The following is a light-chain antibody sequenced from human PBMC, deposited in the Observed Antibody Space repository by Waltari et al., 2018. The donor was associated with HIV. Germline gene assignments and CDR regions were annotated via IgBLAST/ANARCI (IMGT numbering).Light chain of an antibody. V-gene: IGKV3-11*01. J-gene: IGKJ4*01. CDR3: QQRGTWPLVT. CDR2: ETS. Sequence: EIALTQSPATLSVSPGEIAVLSCRASQSVSRHLAWYQQKSGQGPRLLIYETSTRAAGTPGRFNGSGSGTDFVLTITDVEPGDVAVYYCQQRGTWPLVTFGGGTKVE. CDR1: QSVSRH.